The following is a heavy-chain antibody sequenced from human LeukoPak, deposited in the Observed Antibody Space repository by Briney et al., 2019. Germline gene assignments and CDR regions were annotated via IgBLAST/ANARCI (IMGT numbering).Heavy chain of an antibody. CDR1: GFSFSSYA. CDR3: ARGRWLQHDY. V-gene: IGHV3-53*04. J-gene: IGHJ4*02. Sequence: PGGSLRLSCAASGFSFSSYAMSWVRQAPGKGLEWVSVIYSGGSTYYADSVKGRFTISRHNSKNTLYLQMNSLRAEDTAVYYCARGRWLQHDYWGQGTLVTVSS. CDR2: IYSGGST. D-gene: IGHD5-24*01.